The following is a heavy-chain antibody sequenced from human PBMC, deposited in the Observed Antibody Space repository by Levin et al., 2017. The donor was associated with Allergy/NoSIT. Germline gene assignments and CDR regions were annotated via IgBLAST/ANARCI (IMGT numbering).Heavy chain of an antibody. CDR3: AKGSGDFWSGSDY. J-gene: IGHJ4*02. Sequence: PGGSLRLSCAASGFTFSSYAMSWVRQAPGKGLEWVSVISGSGGSTYYADSVKGRFTISRDNSKNTLYLQMNSLRAEDTAVCYCAKGSGDFWSGSDYWGQGTLVTVSS. CDR1: GFTFSSYA. V-gene: IGHV3-23*01. D-gene: IGHD3-3*01. CDR2: ISGSGGST.